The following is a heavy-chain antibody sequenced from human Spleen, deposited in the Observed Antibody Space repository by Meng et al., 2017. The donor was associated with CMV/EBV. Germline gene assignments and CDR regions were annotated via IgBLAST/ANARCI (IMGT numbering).Heavy chain of an antibody. V-gene: IGHV1-18*01. Sequence: ASVKVSCKASGYTFTSYGISWVRQAPGQGLEWMGWISAYNGNTNYAQKLQGRVTMTTDTSTSTAYMELRSLRSDDTAVYYCARTPSLVGIVVEEYYGMDVWGQGTTVTVSS. D-gene: IGHD2-2*01. J-gene: IGHJ6*02. CDR1: GYTFTSYG. CDR3: ARTPSLVGIVVEEYYGMDV. CDR2: ISAYNGNT.